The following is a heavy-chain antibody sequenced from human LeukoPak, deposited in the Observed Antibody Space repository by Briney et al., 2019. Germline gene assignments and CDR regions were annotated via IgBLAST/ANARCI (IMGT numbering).Heavy chain of an antibody. CDR2: TYYRSKWYN. D-gene: IGHD6-13*01. V-gene: IGHV6-1*01. Sequence: SQTLSLTCAISGDSVSNNSAAWNWIRQSPSRGLEWLGSTYYRSKWYNDYAVSVKSRITINPDTSKNQFSLQLNSVTPEDTAVYYCARDPRIAADLNFDYWGQGTLVTVSS. CDR3: ARDPRIAADLNFDY. J-gene: IGHJ4*02. CDR1: GDSVSNNSAA.